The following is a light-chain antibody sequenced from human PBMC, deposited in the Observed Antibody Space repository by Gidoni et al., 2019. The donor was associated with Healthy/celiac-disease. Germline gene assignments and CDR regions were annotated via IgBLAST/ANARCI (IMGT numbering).Light chain of an antibody. CDR3: GTWDSSLSAVV. CDR2: DNN. V-gene: IGLV1-51*01. J-gene: IGLJ2*01. Sequence: QSVLPQPPSVSAAPGQKVTISCSGSSSNIGNNYVSWYQQLPGTAPKLLIYDNNKRPSGIPDRFSSSKSGTSATLGITGLQTGDEADYYCGTWDSSLSAVVFGGGTKLTVL. CDR1: SSNIGNNY.